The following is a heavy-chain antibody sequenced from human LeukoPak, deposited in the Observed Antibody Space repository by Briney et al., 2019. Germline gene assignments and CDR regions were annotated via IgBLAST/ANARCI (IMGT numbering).Heavy chain of an antibody. D-gene: IGHD5-24*01. CDR3: ARDRATTMFDY. J-gene: IGHJ4*02. V-gene: IGHV3-74*01. CDR2: INSDGSST. Sequence: GGSLRLSCAASGFTFSNYWMHWVRQAPGKGLVWVSRINSDGSSTTYADSVKGRFTISRDNAKNTLYLQMNSLRADDTAVYYCARDRATTMFDYWAQGTLVTESS. CDR1: GFTFSNYW.